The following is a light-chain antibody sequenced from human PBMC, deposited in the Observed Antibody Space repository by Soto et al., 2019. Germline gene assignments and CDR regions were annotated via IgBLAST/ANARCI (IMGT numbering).Light chain of an antibody. J-gene: IGKJ5*01. CDR1: QSVGSNY. Sequence: EIVLTQSPGTLSLSPGERATLSCRASQSVGSNYLAWYQQTPGQAPRVLIHGASTTATGIPDRFSGSGSGTDFTLTLSRLESEDSAVYYCHQYASSPLTFGQGTRLEIK. CDR2: GAS. CDR3: HQYASSPLT. V-gene: IGKV3-20*01.